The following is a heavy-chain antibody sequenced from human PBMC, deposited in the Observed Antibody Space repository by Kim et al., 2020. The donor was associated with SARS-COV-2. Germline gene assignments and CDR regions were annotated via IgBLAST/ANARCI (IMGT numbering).Heavy chain of an antibody. CDR3: ARRVVRGRDY. V-gene: IGHV4-34*13. Sequence: STHYSPSLKSRITISVDTAKNPFSLKLRSVTAADTAVYYCARRVVRGRDYWGQGTLVTVSS. J-gene: IGHJ4*02. D-gene: IGHD3-10*01. CDR2: ST.